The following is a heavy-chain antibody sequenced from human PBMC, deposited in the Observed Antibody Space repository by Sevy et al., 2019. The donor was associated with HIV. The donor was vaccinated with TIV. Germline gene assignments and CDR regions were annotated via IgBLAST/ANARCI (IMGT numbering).Heavy chain of an antibody. D-gene: IGHD2-21*01. CDR1: GFPFNDHA. CDR3: AKVINRGCDGVNCYSYYYYYYGLDV. Sequence: GGSLRLSCAASGFPFNDHAMHWVRQVPGKGLEWVSVISWNSRNIGYADSVKGRFTISRDNARHFVYLEMNSLRPEDTAFYYCAKVINRGCDGVNCYSYYYYYYGLDVWGQGTTVTVSS. V-gene: IGHV3-9*01. J-gene: IGHJ6*02. CDR2: ISWNSRNI.